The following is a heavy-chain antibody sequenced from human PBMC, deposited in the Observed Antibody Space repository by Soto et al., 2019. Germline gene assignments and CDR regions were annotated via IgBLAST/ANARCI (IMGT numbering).Heavy chain of an antibody. V-gene: IGHV3-74*01. CDR1: GFIFTNFC. CDR2: IDTSGSST. D-gene: IGHD6-13*01. CDR3: AKDSWYFDI. J-gene: IGHJ4*02. Sequence: XGCLRLSCEASGFIFTNFCMHWVRQVPGKRLVWVSRIDTSGSSTSYADSVKGRFTISRDNAKNTVSLQMNSLRAEDTGVYYCAKDSWYFDIWSQGSLVTVSS.